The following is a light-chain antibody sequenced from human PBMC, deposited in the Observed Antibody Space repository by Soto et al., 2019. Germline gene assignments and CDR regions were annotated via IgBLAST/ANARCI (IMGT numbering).Light chain of an antibody. J-gene: IGKJ5*01. Sequence: EIVLTQSPGTLSLSPWEIATVSCKTSQLSGSNFLAWYQQKPGQAPRLLIYASSTRATDIPERFSGSAPGAHFTLTIDRLEPEDFAVYYCQLYGTAPPFGQGTRLEIK. CDR2: ASS. CDR1: QLSGSNF. CDR3: QLYGTAPP. V-gene: IGKV3-20*01.